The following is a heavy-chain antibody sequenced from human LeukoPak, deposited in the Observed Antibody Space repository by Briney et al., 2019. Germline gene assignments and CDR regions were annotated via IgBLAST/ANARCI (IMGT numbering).Heavy chain of an antibody. CDR3: ARDLYDSSGYAY. Sequence: PGGSLRLSCAASGFTFSSYAMSWVRQVPGKGLVWVSHIHTDGRSTSYADSVKGRFTISRDNAKNTLYLQMNSLRVEDTAVYYRARDLYDSSGYAYWGQGTLVTVSS. D-gene: IGHD3-22*01. CDR1: GFTFSSYA. V-gene: IGHV3-74*01. J-gene: IGHJ4*02. CDR2: IHTDGRST.